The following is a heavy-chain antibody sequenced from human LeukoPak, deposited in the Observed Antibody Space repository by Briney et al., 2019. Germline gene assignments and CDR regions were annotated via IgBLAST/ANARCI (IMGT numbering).Heavy chain of an antibody. D-gene: IGHD6-19*01. V-gene: IGHV4-38-2*01. CDR1: GYSINNGHY. Sequence: SETLSLTCVVSGYSINNGHYWGWIRQPPGKGLEWIGSIFHSGSTYRNPSLKSRVTISVDTSKNQFSLNLRSVTAADTAVYYCARGRTPDIPLADTGFDFDYWGQGTLVTVSS. J-gene: IGHJ4*02. CDR2: IFHSGST. CDR3: ARGRTPDIPLADTGFDFDY.